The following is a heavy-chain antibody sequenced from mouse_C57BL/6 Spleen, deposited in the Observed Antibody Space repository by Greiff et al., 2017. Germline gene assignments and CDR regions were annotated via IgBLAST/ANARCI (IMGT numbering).Heavy chain of an antibody. CDR1: GFTFSDAW. Sequence: EVKLMESGGGLVQPGGSMKLSCAASGFTFSDAWMDWVRQSPEKGLEWVAEIRNKANNHATYYAESVKGRFTISRDDSKSSVYLQMNSLRAEDTGIYYCTRVLYYDYAMDYWGQGTSVTVSS. J-gene: IGHJ4*01. V-gene: IGHV6-6*01. D-gene: IGHD1-1*01. CDR2: IRNKANNHAT. CDR3: TRVLYYDYAMDY.